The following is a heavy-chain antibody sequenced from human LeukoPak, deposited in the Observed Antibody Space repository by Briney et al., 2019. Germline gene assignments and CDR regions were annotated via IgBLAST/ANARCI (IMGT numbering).Heavy chain of an antibody. Sequence: GASVKVSCKTSGYIFTGYLVHWVRQAPGQGLEWMERINPNSGDSNYAQIFQGRVTMTRDTSISTVYMELSRLRSDDTAVYFCARVSDISGYYYSYWGQGTLVTVSS. CDR1: GYIFTGYL. V-gene: IGHV1-2*06. CDR2: INPNSGDS. CDR3: ARVSDISGYYYSY. J-gene: IGHJ4*02. D-gene: IGHD3-22*01.